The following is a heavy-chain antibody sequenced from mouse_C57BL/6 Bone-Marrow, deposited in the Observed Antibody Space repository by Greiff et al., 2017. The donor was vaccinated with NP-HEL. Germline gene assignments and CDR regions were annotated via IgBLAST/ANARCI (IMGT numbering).Heavy chain of an antibody. Sequence: EVQLQQSGAELVRPGASVKLSCTASGFNIKDDYMHWVKQRPEQGLEWIGWIDPENGDTEYASKFQGKATITADTSSNTAYLQLSSLTSEDTAVYYCTAYDYVSWFAYWGQGTLATVSA. CDR1: GFNIKDDY. V-gene: IGHV14-4*01. CDR3: TAYDYVSWFAY. D-gene: IGHD2-4*01. J-gene: IGHJ3*01. CDR2: IDPENGDT.